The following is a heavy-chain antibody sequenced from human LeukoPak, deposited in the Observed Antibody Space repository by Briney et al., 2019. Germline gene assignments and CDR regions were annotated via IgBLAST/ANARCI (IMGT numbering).Heavy chain of an antibody. Sequence: GGSLRLACAASGFTFSSCDMSWVRQAPGKGLEWVSAISGSGGSTYYADSVKGRFTISRDNSKNTLYLQMNSLRAEDTAVYYCARPYSSGWYRYNWFDPWGQGTLVTVSS. CDR3: ARPYSSGWYRYNWFDP. CDR1: GFTFSSCD. V-gene: IGHV3-23*01. D-gene: IGHD6-19*01. CDR2: ISGSGGST. J-gene: IGHJ5*02.